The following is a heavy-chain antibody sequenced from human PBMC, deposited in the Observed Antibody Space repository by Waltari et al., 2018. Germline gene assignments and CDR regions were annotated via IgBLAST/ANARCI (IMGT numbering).Heavy chain of an antibody. CDR1: GGSISSGSYY. CDR2: IYTSGST. Sequence: QVQLQESGPGLVKPSQTLSLTCTVSGGSISSGSYYWRWIRQPAGKGLEWIGYIYTSGSTNYNPSLKSRVTISVDTSKNQFSLKLSSVTAADTAVYYCARGGGDPYYYGMDVWGQGTTVTVSS. J-gene: IGHJ6*02. D-gene: IGHD4-17*01. V-gene: IGHV4-61*09. CDR3: ARGGGDPYYYGMDV.